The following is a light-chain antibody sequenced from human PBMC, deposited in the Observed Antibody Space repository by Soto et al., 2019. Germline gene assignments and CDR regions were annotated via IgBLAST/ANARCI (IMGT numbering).Light chain of an antibody. J-gene: IGLJ3*02. CDR2: GDS. V-gene: IGLV1-40*01. CDR3: QSYDSSLRGWV. Sequence: QSVLTQPPSVSGAPGQRVTISCTGSSSNIGANYDVHWYQHLPGTAPRLLISGDSNRPSGVPDRFSGSKSGTSASLGITGLQDEDEADYYCQSYDSSLRGWVFGGGTKLTVL. CDR1: SSNIGANYD.